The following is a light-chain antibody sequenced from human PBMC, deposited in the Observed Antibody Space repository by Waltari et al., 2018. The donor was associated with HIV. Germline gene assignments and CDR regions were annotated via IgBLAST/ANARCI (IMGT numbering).Light chain of an antibody. J-gene: IGLJ2*01. CDR1: SSDVGAYTY. V-gene: IGLV2-8*01. Sequence: QSALTKPPSASGSPGQSVTISCTGTSSDVGAYTYVSWFQQHPGKAPKLMIYDVTKRPSGVPYRVSGAKSGNPASLTVSGLQAEDEAAYYCASHAGSKDVFGGGTRLTVL. CDR2: DVT. CDR3: ASHAGSKDV.